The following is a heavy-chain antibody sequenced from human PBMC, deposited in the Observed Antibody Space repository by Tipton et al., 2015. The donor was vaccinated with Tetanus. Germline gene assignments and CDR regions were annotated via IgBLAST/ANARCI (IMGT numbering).Heavy chain of an antibody. J-gene: IGHJ6*02. V-gene: IGHV3-23*01. CDR1: GFTFSNYA. CDR2: VSGSGGGT. D-gene: IGHD2-8*02. Sequence: SLRLSCAASGFTFSNYAMSWVRQAPGKGLEWVSGVSGSGGGTNYADSVKGRFTIPRDNSKNTVYLQMNSLRAEDTAVYFCAKDRGYCTAGSCYGMDVWGQGTTVTVSS. CDR3: AKDRGYCTAGSCYGMDV.